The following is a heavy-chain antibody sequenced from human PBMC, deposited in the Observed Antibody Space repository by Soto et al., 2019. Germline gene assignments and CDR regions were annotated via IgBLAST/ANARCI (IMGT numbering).Heavy chain of an antibody. CDR3: ARAQYYDILTGRRDYYGMDV. CDR1: GYTFTSYV. J-gene: IGHJ6*02. Sequence: ASVNGSCKASGYTFTSYVFSWVRQAPGQGLEWMGWISVYNGNTNYAQKFQGRVTMTTDTSTSTAYMELRSLRSDDTAVYYCARAQYYDILTGRRDYYGMDVWGQGTTVTVSS. D-gene: IGHD3-9*01. V-gene: IGHV1-18*01. CDR2: ISVYNGNT.